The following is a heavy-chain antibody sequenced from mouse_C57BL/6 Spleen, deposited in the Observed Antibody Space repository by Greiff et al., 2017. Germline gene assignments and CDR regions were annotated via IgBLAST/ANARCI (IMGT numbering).Heavy chain of an antibody. CDR3: ARSGSKGWDFDV. V-gene: IGHV1-54*01. Sequence: VQLQQSGAELVRPGTSVKVSCKASGYAFPNYLIEWVKQRPGQGLEWLGVIYPGSGGSNYNEKFKGKATLTADQSSSTAYMQLSSLTSEDSAVYFCARSGSKGWDFDVWGTGTTVTVSS. D-gene: IGHD1-3*01. J-gene: IGHJ1*03. CDR1: GYAFPNYL. CDR2: IYPGSGGS.